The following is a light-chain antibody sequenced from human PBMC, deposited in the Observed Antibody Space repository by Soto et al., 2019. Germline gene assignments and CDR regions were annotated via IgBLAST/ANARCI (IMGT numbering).Light chain of an antibody. CDR3: QQYGTSPRT. CDR1: QSVRSSY. V-gene: IGKV3-20*01. J-gene: IGKJ1*01. CDR2: GVS. Sequence: EIVLTQSPGTLSLSPGERATLSCRASQSVRSSYLAWYQQKLGQAPRLLIYGVSNRATGIPDRFSGSGSGTDFTLTISRLESEDFAVYSGQQYGTSPRTFGQGTKVEIK.